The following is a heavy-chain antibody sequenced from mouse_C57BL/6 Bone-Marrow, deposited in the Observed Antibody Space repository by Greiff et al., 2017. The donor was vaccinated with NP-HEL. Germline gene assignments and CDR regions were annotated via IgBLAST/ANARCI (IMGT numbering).Heavy chain of an antibody. CDR3: TTSYYSNPWFAY. Sequence: VQLKQSGAELVRPGASVKLSCTASGFNIKDDYMHWVKQRPEQGLEWIGWIDPENGDTEYASKFPGKATLPADTSSNTAYLQLSSLTSEDTAVYYCTTSYYSNPWFAYWGQGTLVTVSA. J-gene: IGHJ3*01. CDR1: GFNIKDDY. D-gene: IGHD2-5*01. CDR2: IDPENGDT. V-gene: IGHV14-4*01.